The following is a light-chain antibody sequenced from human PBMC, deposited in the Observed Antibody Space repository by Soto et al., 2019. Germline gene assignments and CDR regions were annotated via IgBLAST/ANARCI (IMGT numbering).Light chain of an antibody. V-gene: IGKV1-39*01. CDR2: AAS. CDR1: QGISSY. CDR3: QQSYGTPPT. J-gene: IGKJ1*01. Sequence: DIQMTQSPSSLSASVGDRVTITCRASQGISSYLNWYQQKPGKAPKLLIYAASSLQSGVPSRFSGSGSGTDFTLTISSLQPEDFATYYCQQSYGTPPTFGQGTKVDI.